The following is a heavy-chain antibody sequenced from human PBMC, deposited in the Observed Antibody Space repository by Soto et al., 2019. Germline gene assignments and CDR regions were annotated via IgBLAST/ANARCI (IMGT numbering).Heavy chain of an antibody. CDR1: GGSISSYY. D-gene: IGHD1-1*01. J-gene: IGHJ3*01. CDR3: ARQWGTDAFDL. V-gene: IGHV4-59*08. Sequence: LSLTCTVSGGSISSYYWSWIRQPPGKGLEWIGYIYYSGSTNYNPSLKSRVTISVDTSKNQFSLKLSSVTAADTAVYYCARQWGTDAFDLGGKGKMVTVS. CDR2: IYYSGST.